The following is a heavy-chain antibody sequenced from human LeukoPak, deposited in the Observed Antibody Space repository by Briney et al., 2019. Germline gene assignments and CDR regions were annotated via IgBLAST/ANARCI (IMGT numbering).Heavy chain of an antibody. CDR1: GFTFDDYG. J-gene: IGHJ6*03. D-gene: IGHD6-6*01. CDR2: INWNGGST. CDR3: ARDSIAARRNYYYYMDV. Sequence: PGGSLRLSCAASGFTFDDYGMSWVRQAPGKGLEWVSGINWNGGSTGYADSVKGRFTISRDNAKNSLYLQMNSLRAEDTALYYCARDSIAARRNYYYYMDVWGKGTTVTVS. V-gene: IGHV3-20*04.